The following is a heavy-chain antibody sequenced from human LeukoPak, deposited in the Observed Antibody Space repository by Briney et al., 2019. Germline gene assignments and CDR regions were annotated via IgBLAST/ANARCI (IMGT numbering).Heavy chain of an antibody. D-gene: IGHD5-18*01. J-gene: IGHJ6*03. CDR1: GYTFNSYG. V-gene: IGHV1-18*01. CDR3: ARGGYSYGLAYYMDV. CDR2: ISAYNGNT. Sequence: ASVKVSCKASGYTFNSYGISWVRQAPGQGLEWMGWISAYNGNTNYAQKLQGRVTMTTDTSTSTAYMELRSLRSDDTAVYYCARGGYSYGLAYYMDVWGKGTTVTVSS.